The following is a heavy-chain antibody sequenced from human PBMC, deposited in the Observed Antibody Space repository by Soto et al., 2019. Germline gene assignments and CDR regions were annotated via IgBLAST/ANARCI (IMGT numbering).Heavy chain of an antibody. J-gene: IGHJ5*02. Sequence: EVQLLESGGGLVQPGGSLRLSCAASGFTFSSYAMSWVRQAPGKGLEWVSAISGSGGSTYYADSVKGRFTISRDNSKNKLYRNMISLRAGDTGADYCAKGGCRYSGSSSCYNNWFDPWGQGTLVTVSS. D-gene: IGHD2-2*01. CDR3: AKGGCRYSGSSSCYNNWFDP. CDR1: GFTFSSYA. CDR2: ISGSGGST. V-gene: IGHV3-23*01.